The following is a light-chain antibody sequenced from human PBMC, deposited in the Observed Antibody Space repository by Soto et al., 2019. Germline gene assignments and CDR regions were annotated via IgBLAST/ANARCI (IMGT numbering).Light chain of an antibody. CDR3: QQYNNWPPIT. Sequence: EIVMTQSPATLSVPPGERATLSCRASQSVSTNFAWYQQRPGQAPRLLFYGASTRATGIPARFSGSGSGTEFTLTIRSLQSEDFAVYYCQQYNNWPPITLAQGTRLEIK. J-gene: IGKJ5*01. CDR2: GAS. V-gene: IGKV3-15*01. CDR1: QSVSTN.